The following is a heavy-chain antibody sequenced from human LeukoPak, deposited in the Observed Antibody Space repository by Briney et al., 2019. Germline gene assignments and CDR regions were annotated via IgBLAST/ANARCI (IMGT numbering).Heavy chain of an antibody. CDR3: ARADDSSGYAHYDY. D-gene: IGHD3-22*01. CDR1: GGTFSSYA. V-gene: IGHV1-69*04. J-gene: IGHJ4*02. Sequence: GASVKVSCKASGGTFSSYAISWVRQAPGQGLEWMGRIIPILGIANYAQKFQGRVTMTRDTSTSTVYMELSSLRSEDTAVYYCARADDSSGYAHYDYWGQGTLVTVSS. CDR2: IIPILGIA.